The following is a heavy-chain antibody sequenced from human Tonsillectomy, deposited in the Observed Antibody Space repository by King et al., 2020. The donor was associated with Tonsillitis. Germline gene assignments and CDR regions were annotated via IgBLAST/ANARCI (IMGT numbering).Heavy chain of an antibody. CDR1: GDSISGYY. V-gene: IGHV4-59*01. D-gene: IGHD6-19*01. CDR3: SGWGYRSDWSLDAFDI. CDR2: IYYSGGT. Sequence: VQLQESGPGLVKPSETLSLTCTVSGDSISGYYWNWIRQPPGKGLEWIAYIYYSGGTNYNPSLKSRVTASLDTSKNQFSLKLSSVTAADTAGYYCSGWGYRSDWSLDAFDIWGQGTMVTVSS. J-gene: IGHJ3*02.